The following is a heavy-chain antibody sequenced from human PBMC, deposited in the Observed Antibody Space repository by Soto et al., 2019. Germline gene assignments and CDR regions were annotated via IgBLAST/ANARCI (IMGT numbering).Heavy chain of an antibody. V-gene: IGHV3-13*01. CDR1: GFTFSSDD. J-gene: IGHJ4*02. Sequence: EVQLVESGGGLVQPGGSLRLSCAASGFTFSSDDMHWVRQATGKGLEWVSAIGTAGDTYYPGSVKGRFTISRENDKNSLYLQMNSLRAEDTAVYYCARGPALYDSSGYYLDYWGQGTLVTVSS. CDR2: IGTAGDT. D-gene: IGHD3-22*01. CDR3: ARGPALYDSSGYYLDY.